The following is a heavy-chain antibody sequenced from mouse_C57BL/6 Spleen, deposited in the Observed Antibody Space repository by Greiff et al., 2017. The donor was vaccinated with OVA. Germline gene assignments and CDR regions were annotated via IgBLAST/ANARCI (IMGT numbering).Heavy chain of an antibody. CDR3: ARDGSYGSSFDY. CDR1: GFTFSDYY. V-gene: IGHV5-16*01. D-gene: IGHD1-1*01. J-gene: IGHJ2*01. Sequence: EVKLVESEGGLVQPGSSMKLSCTASGFTFSDYYMAWVRQVPEKGLEWVANINYDGSSTYYLDSLKSRFIISRDNAKNILYLQMSSLKSEDTATYYCARDGSYGSSFDYWGQGTTLTVSS. CDR2: INYDGSST.